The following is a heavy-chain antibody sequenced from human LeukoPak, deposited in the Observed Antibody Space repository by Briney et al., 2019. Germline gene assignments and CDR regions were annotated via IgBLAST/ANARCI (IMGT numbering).Heavy chain of an antibody. Sequence: KPGGSLRLSCAASGFTFSSYSMNWVRQAPGKGLEWVSSISSSSSYIYYADSVKGRFTISRGNAKNSLYLQMNSLRAEDTAVYYCARDSFSDYYDSSGYTDIWGQGTMVTVSS. CDR2: ISSSSSYI. J-gene: IGHJ3*02. CDR1: GFTFSSYS. D-gene: IGHD3-22*01. V-gene: IGHV3-21*01. CDR3: ARDSFSDYYDSSGYTDI.